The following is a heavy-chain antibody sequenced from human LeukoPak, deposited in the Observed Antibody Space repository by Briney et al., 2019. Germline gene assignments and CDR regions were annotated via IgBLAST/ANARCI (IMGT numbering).Heavy chain of an antibody. D-gene: IGHD2-2*01. Sequence: MPSETLSLTCSVSGDSVTNNYWSWIRQPAGKGLEWIARIIYTSGNTDYNPSLRSRVTISVDTSKNQFSLKLSPVTAADTAVYYCARGRGRYCSSTSCRNWFDPWGQGTLVTVSS. V-gene: IGHV4-4*07. CDR3: ARGRGRYCSSTSCRNWFDP. CDR2: IIYTSGNT. CDR1: GDSVTNNY. J-gene: IGHJ5*02.